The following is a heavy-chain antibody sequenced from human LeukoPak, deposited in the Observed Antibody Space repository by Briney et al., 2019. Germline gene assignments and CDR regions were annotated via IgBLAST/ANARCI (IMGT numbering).Heavy chain of an antibody. D-gene: IGHD6-13*01. Sequence: SETLSLTCAVYGGSFSGYYWSWIRQPPGKGLEWIGEINHSGSTNYNPSLKSRVTVSVDTSKNQFSLKLSSVTAADTAVYYCARGTAAAKIDPWGQGTLVTVSS. J-gene: IGHJ5*02. V-gene: IGHV4-34*01. CDR1: GGSFSGYY. CDR3: ARGTAAAKIDP. CDR2: INHSGST.